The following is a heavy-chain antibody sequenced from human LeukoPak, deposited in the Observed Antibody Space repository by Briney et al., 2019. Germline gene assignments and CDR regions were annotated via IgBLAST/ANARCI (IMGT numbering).Heavy chain of an antibody. J-gene: IGHJ4*02. V-gene: IGHV3-21*01. CDR1: GFTFSSYS. CDR2: ISSSSSYI. CDR3: ARDTSYGSGSYGDY. D-gene: IGHD3-10*01. Sequence: GGSLRLSCAASGFTFSSYSMNWVRQAPGKGLEWVSSISSSSSYIYYADSVKGRFTISRDNAKNSLYLQMNSLRAEDAAVYYCARDTSYGSGSYGDYWGQGTLVTVSS.